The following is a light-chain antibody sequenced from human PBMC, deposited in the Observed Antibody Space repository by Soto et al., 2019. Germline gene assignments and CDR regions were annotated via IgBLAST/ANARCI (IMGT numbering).Light chain of an antibody. CDR2: DVS. CDR3: SSYTSSSTLDKV. J-gene: IGLJ1*01. CDR1: SSDVGGYNY. Sequence: QSALTQPASVSGSPGQSITISCTGTSSDVGGYNYVSWYQQHPGKAPKLMIYDVSNRPSGVSNRFSGSKSGNTASLTISGLQAEDEADYDCSSYTSSSTLDKVFGTGTKLTVL. V-gene: IGLV2-14*01.